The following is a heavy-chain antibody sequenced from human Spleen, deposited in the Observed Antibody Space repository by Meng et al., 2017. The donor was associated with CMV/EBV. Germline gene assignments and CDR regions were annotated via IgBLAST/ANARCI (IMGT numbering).Heavy chain of an antibody. D-gene: IGHD5-18*01. CDR1: GSTGTSCS. CDR3: ARDWRDSYGLDY. Sequence: QLVSAGAMVKRSGAPVKHSRKSGGSTGTSCSQRGWGRPPREGVEWMIIINPSGGSTSYAQQFQGRVTMTRDTSKSPVYMELSSLSSADTAVYYCARDWRDSYGLDYWGQGTLVTVSS. V-gene: IGHV1-46*01. CDR2: INPSGGST. J-gene: IGHJ4*02.